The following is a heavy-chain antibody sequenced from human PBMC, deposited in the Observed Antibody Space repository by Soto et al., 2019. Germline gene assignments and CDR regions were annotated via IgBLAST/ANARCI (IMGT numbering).Heavy chain of an antibody. CDR1: GFTFSSYA. J-gene: IGHJ5*02. Sequence: GGFLRLSCAASGFTFSSYAMSWVRQAPGKGLEWVSAISGSGGSTYYADSVKGRFTISRDNSKNTLHLQMNSLRAEDTAVYYCVKVSTFYDILTGYYSTNFFDPWGQGTLVTVSS. CDR3: VKVSTFYDILTGYYSTNFFDP. D-gene: IGHD3-9*01. V-gene: IGHV3-23*01. CDR2: ISGSGGST.